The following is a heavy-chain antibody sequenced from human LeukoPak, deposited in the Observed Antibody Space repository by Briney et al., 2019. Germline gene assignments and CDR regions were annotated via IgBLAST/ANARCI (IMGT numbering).Heavy chain of an antibody. D-gene: IGHD2-15*01. CDR3: ARMVVDVTRWFDP. V-gene: IGHV4-30-2*01. CDR1: GDSMSSSRFS. Sequence: SKTLSLTCAVSGDSMSSSRFSWSWLRQPPGKGLEWIGYSYHGGSTHYNPSLQSRVTISVDRSKKQFSLNLNSVTAADTAVYYCARMVVDVTRWFDPWGQGTLVTVSS. CDR2: SYHGGST. J-gene: IGHJ5*02.